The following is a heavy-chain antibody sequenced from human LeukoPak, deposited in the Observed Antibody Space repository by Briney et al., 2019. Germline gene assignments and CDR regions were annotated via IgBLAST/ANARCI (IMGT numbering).Heavy chain of an antibody. CDR1: GGSFSGYY. Sequence: SETLSLTCAVYGGSFSGYYWSWIRQPPGKGLEWIGEINHSGSTNYNPSLKSRVTISVDTSKNQFSLKLSSVTAADTAVYYCARDASYCSSTSCPLAWFDPWGQGTLVTVSS. CDR2: INHSGST. CDR3: ARDASYCSSTSCPLAWFDP. V-gene: IGHV4-34*01. D-gene: IGHD2-2*01. J-gene: IGHJ5*02.